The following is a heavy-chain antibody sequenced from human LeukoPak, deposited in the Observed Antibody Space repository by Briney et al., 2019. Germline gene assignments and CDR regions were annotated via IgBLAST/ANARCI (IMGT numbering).Heavy chain of an antibody. V-gene: IGHV3-20*04. CDR2: INWNGGST. Sequence: RPGGSLRLSCAASGFTFSSYWMSWVRQAPGKGLEWVSGINWNGGSTGYADSVKGRFTISRDNAKNSLYLQMNSLRAEDTALYYCARGHDFWSGYYAGFGDAYYYYYMDVWGKGTTVTVSS. CDR3: ARGHDFWSGYYAGFGDAYYYYYMDV. CDR1: GFTFSSYW. J-gene: IGHJ6*03. D-gene: IGHD3-3*01.